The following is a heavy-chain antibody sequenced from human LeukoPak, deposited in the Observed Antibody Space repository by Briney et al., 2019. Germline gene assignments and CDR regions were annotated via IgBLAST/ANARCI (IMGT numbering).Heavy chain of an antibody. CDR2: INPSGGST. CDR1: GYTFTSYY. V-gene: IGHV1-46*01. D-gene: IGHD3-10*01. Sequence: ASVTVSCTASGYTFTSYYMHWVRQAPGQGLEWMGIINPSGGSTSYAQKFQGGVTMTRDTSTSTVYMELSSLRSEDTAVYYCARSRSDYYGSGSTSSGFDYWGQGTLVTVSS. CDR3: ARSRSDYYGSGSTSSGFDY. J-gene: IGHJ4*02.